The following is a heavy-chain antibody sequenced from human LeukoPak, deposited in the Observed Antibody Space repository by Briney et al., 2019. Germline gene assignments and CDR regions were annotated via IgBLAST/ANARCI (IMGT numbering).Heavy chain of an antibody. D-gene: IGHD6-13*01. J-gene: IGHJ5*02. CDR2: IGGSASGT. CDR3: ARDFGQQRP. Sequence: GGSLRLSCAASGFTFSSYTMSWVRQAPGKGLEWVSNIGGSASGTFYSDSVNGRFTISRDNAKNSLYLQMNSLRDEDTAVYYCARDFGQQRPWGQGTLVTVSS. V-gene: IGHV3-23*01. CDR1: GFTFSSYT.